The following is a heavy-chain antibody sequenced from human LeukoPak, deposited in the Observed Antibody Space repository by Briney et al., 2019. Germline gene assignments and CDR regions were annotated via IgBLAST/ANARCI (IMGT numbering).Heavy chain of an antibody. Sequence: AGTLTLSCAASGFTFSSYSMNWVRQAPGKGLELVSSISSSSSYIYYADSVKGRFTISRDNAKNSLYLQMQSLRAEDTAVYYCARDAGAIAAAGNFDYWGQGTLVTVSS. V-gene: IGHV3-21*01. CDR2: ISSSSSYI. J-gene: IGHJ4*02. D-gene: IGHD6-13*01. CDR1: GFTFSSYS. CDR3: ARDAGAIAAAGNFDY.